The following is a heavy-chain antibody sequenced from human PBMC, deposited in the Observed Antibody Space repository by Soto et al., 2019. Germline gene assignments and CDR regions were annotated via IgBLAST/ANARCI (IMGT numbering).Heavy chain of an antibody. CDR1: GFIFTNFW. D-gene: IGHD6-13*01. V-gene: IGHV3-74*01. CDR2: IDTSGSST. Sequence: LRLSCEASGFIFTNFWMHWVRQVPGKGLVWVSRIDTSGSSTSYADSVKGRFTISRDNAKNTVSLQMNSPRAEDTGVYYCAKDSWYFDLWSQGSLVTVSS. CDR3: AKDSWYFDL. J-gene: IGHJ4*02.